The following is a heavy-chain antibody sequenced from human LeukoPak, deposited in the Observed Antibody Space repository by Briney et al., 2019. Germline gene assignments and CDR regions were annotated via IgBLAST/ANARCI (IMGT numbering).Heavy chain of an antibody. D-gene: IGHD6-19*01. Sequence: SVKVSCKASGYTFTGYYMHWVRQAPGQGLEWMGGIIPIFGTANYAQKFQGRVTITTDESTSTAYMELSSLRSEDTAVYYCARDRIDSSGWSFDYWGQGTLVTVSS. CDR3: ARDRIDSSGWSFDY. V-gene: IGHV1-69*05. CDR2: IIPIFGTA. CDR1: GYTFTGYY. J-gene: IGHJ4*02.